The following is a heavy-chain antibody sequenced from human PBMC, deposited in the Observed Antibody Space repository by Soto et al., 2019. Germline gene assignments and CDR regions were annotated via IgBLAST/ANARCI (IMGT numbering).Heavy chain of an antibody. CDR3: ARVTTPYGDYVRFYHYIDV. Sequence: QVQLQESGPGLVKPSQTLSLICNVSGGSISSADYYWSWIRQQPGKGLEWIGYIYYSGSTNYNPSLEGRVTISVDTSKNQFSLKLSSVTAADTAVYYCARVTTPYGDYVRFYHYIDVWGKGTTVTVSS. D-gene: IGHD4-17*01. CDR2: IYYSGST. J-gene: IGHJ6*03. V-gene: IGHV4-31*03. CDR1: GGSISSADYY.